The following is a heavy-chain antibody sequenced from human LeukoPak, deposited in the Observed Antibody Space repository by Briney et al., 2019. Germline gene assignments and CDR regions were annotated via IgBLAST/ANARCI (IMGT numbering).Heavy chain of an antibody. CDR1: GGSISSYY. D-gene: IGHD4-17*01. CDR3: ARDYGGKFDS. V-gene: IGHV4-59*01. Sequence: SETLSLTCTVSGGSISSYYWSWIRQPPGKGLEWIEYIFYSGSTNYNPSLKSRVTMSVDTSKNQFSLKLNSVTAADTAVYYCARDYGGKFDSWGQGTLVTVSS. CDR2: IFYSGST. J-gene: IGHJ4*02.